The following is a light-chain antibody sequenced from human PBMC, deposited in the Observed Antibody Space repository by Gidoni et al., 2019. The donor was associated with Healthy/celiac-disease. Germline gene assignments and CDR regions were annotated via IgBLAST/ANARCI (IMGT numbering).Light chain of an antibody. CDR3: QQYGSSRTWT. Sequence: DIVFTQSPCTLSLSPGERATLSCRASQSVSSSYLAWYQQNPGQAPRLLIYGASSSATGIPDRFSGSGCGTDFTLTISRLEPEDFAVYYCQQYGSSRTWTFGQGTKVEIK. J-gene: IGKJ1*01. CDR2: GAS. V-gene: IGKV3-20*01. CDR1: QSVSSSY.